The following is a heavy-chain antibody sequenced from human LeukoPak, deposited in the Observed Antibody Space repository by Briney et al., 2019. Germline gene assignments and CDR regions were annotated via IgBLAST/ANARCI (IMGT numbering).Heavy chain of an antibody. CDR3: ARHYGP. CDR1: GFTFSSYG. Sequence: KSGGSLRLSCAASGFTFSSYGMHWVRQAPGKGLEWIGSIYDSGSTYYNPSLKSRVTISVDTSKNQISLKLNSVTAADTAVYYCARHYGPWGQGTLVTVSS. V-gene: IGHV4-39*01. D-gene: IGHD3-10*01. CDR2: IYDSGST. J-gene: IGHJ5*02.